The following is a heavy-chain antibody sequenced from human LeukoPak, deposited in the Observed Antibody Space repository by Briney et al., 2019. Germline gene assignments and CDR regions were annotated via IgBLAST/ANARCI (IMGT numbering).Heavy chain of an antibody. CDR3: ARGLRTYCGGDCYQYYFDY. J-gene: IGHJ4*02. Sequence: GGSLRLSCAASGFTFSSSAMSWVRQAPGKGLEWVSAISNNGGYTYYADSVQGRFTISRDNSKSTLYLQMNSLRAEDTAVYYCARGLRTYCGGDCYQYYFDYWGQGTLVTVSS. CDR2: ISNNGGYT. V-gene: IGHV3-23*01. CDR1: GFTFSSSA. D-gene: IGHD2-21*02.